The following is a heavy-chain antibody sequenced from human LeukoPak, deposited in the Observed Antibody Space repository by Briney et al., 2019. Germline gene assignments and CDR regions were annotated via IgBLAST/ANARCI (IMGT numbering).Heavy chain of an antibody. D-gene: IGHD3-10*01. CDR2: MNPNSGNT. J-gene: IGHJ5*02. V-gene: IGHV1-8*01. CDR3: ARERVTMVRGPKRGWFDP. CDR1: GYTFTSYD. Sequence: ASVKVSCKASGYTFTSYDINWVRQATGQGLEWMGWMNPNSGNTGYAQKFQGRATMTRNTSISTAYMELSSLRSEDTAVYYCARERVTMVRGPKRGWFDPWGQGTLVTVSS.